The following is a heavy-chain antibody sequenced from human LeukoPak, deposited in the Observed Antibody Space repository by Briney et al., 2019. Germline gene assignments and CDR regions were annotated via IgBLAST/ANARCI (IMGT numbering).Heavy chain of an antibody. J-gene: IGHJ6*03. CDR3: ARGPYYYGSGRDYHYYMDV. CDR1: GYTFTSYD. D-gene: IGHD3-10*01. Sequence: ASVKVSCKASGYTFTSYDINWVRQATGQGLEWMGWMNPNSGNTGYAQKFQGRVTITRNTSISTAYMEPSSLRSEDTAVYYCARGPYYYGSGRDYHYYMDVWGKGTTVTVSS. V-gene: IGHV1-8*03. CDR2: MNPNSGNT.